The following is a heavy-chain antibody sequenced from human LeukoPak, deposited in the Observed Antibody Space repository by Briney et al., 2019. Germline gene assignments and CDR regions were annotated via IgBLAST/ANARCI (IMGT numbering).Heavy chain of an antibody. CDR2: IKPNSGGT. CDR3: AREGRRWLQFTMGY. V-gene: IGHV1-2*04. Sequence: ASVKVSCKASGYTSTGYYMHWVRQAPGQGLEWMGWIKPNSGGTNYAQKFQGWVTMTRDTSISTAYMELSRLRSDDTAVYYCAREGRRWLQFTMGYWGQGTLVTVSS. J-gene: IGHJ4*02. CDR1: GYTSTGYY. D-gene: IGHD5-24*01.